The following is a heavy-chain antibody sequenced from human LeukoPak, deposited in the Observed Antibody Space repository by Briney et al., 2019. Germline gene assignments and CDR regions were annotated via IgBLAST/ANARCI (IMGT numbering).Heavy chain of an antibody. CDR2: IYSGGST. J-gene: IGHJ4*02. D-gene: IGHD5-18*01. CDR3: ARLVYSYGCNCFDY. Sequence: GGSLRLSCADSGFTLSSNYMSWVRQAPGKGLERVSVIYSGGSTYYADSVKGRFTISRDSSKNTLYLQMNSLRAEDTAVYYCARLVYSYGCNCFDYWGQGTLVTVSS. CDR1: GFTLSSNY. V-gene: IGHV3-53*01.